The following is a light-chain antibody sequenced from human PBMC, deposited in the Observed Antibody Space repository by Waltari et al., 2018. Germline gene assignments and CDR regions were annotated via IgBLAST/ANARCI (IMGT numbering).Light chain of an antibody. CDR2: DVS. J-gene: IGLJ2*01. V-gene: IGLV2-14*03. CDR1: SSDVGGYNY. Sequence: QSALTQPASVSGSPGPSITISCTGTSSDVGGYNYVSWYQQHPGKAPKLMIYDVSNRHSGVSNRFSGSKSGNTASLTISGLQAEDEADYYCSSYISSSTLELFGGGTSLTVL. CDR3: SSYISSSTLEL.